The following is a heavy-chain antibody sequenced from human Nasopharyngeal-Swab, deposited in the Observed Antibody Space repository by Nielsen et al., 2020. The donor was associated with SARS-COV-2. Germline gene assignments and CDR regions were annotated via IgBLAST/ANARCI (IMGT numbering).Heavy chain of an antibody. J-gene: IGHJ4*02. CDR2: FDPEDDET. CDR3: ATVYGDYPLSGLRY. Sequence: SVKVSCKVSGYTLTELSMHWVRQAPGKGLEWMGGFDPEDDETIYAQKFQGRVTMTEDTSTDTAYMELSSLRSEDTAVYYCATVYGDYPLSGLRYWGQGTLLTVSS. D-gene: IGHD4-17*01. V-gene: IGHV1-24*01. CDR1: GYTLTELS.